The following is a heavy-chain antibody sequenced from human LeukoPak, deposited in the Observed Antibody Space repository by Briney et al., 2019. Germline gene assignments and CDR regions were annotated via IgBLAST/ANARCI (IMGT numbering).Heavy chain of an antibody. D-gene: IGHD3-10*01. J-gene: IGHJ4*02. Sequence: ASVKVSCKASGYTFTGYYMHWVRQAPGQGLEWMGWINPNNGGTNYAQKFQGRVTMTRDTSISTAYMELSRLRSDDTAVYYCARSPPFSMARGGNDYWGQGTLVTVSS. CDR2: INPNNGGT. V-gene: IGHV1-2*02. CDR1: GYTFTGYY. CDR3: ARSPPFSMARGGNDY.